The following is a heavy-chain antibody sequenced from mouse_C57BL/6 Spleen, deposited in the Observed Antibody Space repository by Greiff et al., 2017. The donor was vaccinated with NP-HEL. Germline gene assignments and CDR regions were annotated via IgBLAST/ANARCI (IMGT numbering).Heavy chain of an antibody. CDR3: ARGPYDGTKGHFDY. Sequence: EVQRVESGGGLVKPGGSLKLSCAASGFTFSDYGMHWVRQAPEKGLEWVAYISSGSSTTYYADTVKGRFTISRDNAKNTLFLQMTSLRSEDTAMYYCARGPYDGTKGHFDYWGQGTTLTVSS. CDR1: GFTFSDYG. D-gene: IGHD2-3*01. V-gene: IGHV5-17*01. J-gene: IGHJ2*01. CDR2: ISSGSSTT.